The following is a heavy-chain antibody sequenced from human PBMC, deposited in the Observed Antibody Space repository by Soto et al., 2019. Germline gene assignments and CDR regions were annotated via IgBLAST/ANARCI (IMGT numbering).Heavy chain of an antibody. J-gene: IGHJ4*02. CDR2: INKNGFTI. V-gene: IGHV3-48*02. D-gene: IGHD6-19*01. Sequence: SLRLSCAVSGFTLTTYSMNWVRQAPGKGLEWISFINKNGFTIYYADSAKGRFTISRDYAKNSLYLQMDSLRHEDTAVYYCARGAVTGTSLFDYWGLGTLVTVSS. CDR3: ARGAVTGTSLFDY. CDR1: GFTLTTYS.